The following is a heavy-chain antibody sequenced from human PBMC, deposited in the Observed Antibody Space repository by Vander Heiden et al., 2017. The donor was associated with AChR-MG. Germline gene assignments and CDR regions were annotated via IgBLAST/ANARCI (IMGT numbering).Heavy chain of an antibody. J-gene: IGHJ6*02. Sequence: EVQLVESGGGLVKPGGSLKLSCAASGFSFSTYSMNWVRQAPGKGLEWVSSISSSSSYIYYADAVKGRFTISRDNAKNSLFLQMSSLRAEDTALYYCARVGGSQRTSTDAWGQGTTVTVSS. D-gene: IGHD3-10*01. CDR1: GFSFSTYS. CDR2: ISSSSSYI. CDR3: ARVGGSQRTSTDA. V-gene: IGHV3-21*01.